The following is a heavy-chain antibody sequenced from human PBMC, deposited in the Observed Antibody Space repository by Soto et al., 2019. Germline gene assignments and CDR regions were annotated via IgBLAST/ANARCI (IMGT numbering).Heavy chain of an antibody. Sequence: GGSLRLSCAASGFTFSDYYMSWIRQAPGKGLEWVSYISSSSSYTNYADSVKGRFTISRDNAKNSLYLQMNSLRAEDTAVYYCARDRPRYCSSTSCRQNYGMDVWGQGTAVTVSS. V-gene: IGHV3-11*06. CDR1: GFTFSDYY. J-gene: IGHJ6*02. D-gene: IGHD2-2*01. CDR3: ARDRPRYCSSTSCRQNYGMDV. CDR2: ISSSSSYT.